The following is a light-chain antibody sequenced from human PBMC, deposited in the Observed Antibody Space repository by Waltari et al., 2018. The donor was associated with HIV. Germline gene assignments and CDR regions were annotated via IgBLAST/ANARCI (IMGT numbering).Light chain of an antibody. V-gene: IGLV2-14*01. J-gene: IGLJ2*01. CDR3: SSYTTRSTVI. Sequence: QSALTQPASVSGSPGQSIPISCTGTSTDVGHYAYFSWYRQHPGKAPKLIIYEVSNRPSGVSNRFSGSKSVNTASLTISGLQAEDEADYYCSSYTTRSTVIFGGGTKLTVL. CDR2: EVS. CDR1: STDVGHYAY.